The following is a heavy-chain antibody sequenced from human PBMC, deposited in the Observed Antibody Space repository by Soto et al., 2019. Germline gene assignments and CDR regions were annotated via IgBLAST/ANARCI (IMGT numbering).Heavy chain of an antibody. CDR3: PGERLMLRGAGRMDV. V-gene: IGHV4-30-2*01. D-gene: IGHD3-10*01. J-gene: IGHJ6*02. CDR2: IYHTGPT. Sequence: PSETLSLTCAVSGGSITSSGYSSTWIRQPPGKGLEWIGYIYHTGPTYYNPSLKSRLTISLDRSKNHFSLKLTSGTAADTAVYFCPGERLMLRGAGRMDVWGQGTTVTVSS. CDR1: GGSITSSGYS.